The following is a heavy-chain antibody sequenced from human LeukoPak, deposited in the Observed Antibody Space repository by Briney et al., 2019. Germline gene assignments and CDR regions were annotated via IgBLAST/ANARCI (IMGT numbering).Heavy chain of an antibody. V-gene: IGHV3-66*01. Sequence: HSGGSLTLSCAASGFTVSSYYMTWVRQAPGKGLGWVSVIYSGGSTYYADSVKGRVAISRDNSKNTVFLRMNSMRAEDTAVYYCARGFKFYDSRGYDSDECDDWFDTWGQGILVTVSS. CDR2: IYSGGST. D-gene: IGHD3-22*01. CDR1: GFTVSSYY. CDR3: ARGFKFYDSRGYDSDECDDWFDT. J-gene: IGHJ5*02.